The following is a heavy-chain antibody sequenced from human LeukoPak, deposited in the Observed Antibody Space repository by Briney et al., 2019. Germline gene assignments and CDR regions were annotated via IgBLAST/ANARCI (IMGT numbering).Heavy chain of an antibody. CDR2: ISSSSSYI. CDR1: GFTFSSYS. CDR3: ARSIVGATTPFDY. V-gene: IGHV3-21*01. J-gene: IGHJ4*02. D-gene: IGHD1-26*01. Sequence: PGGSLRLSCAASGFTFSSYSMNWVRQAPGKGLEWVSSISSSSSYIYYADSVKSRFTISRDNAKNSLYLQMNSLRAEDTAVYYCARSIVGATTPFDYWGQGTLVTVSS.